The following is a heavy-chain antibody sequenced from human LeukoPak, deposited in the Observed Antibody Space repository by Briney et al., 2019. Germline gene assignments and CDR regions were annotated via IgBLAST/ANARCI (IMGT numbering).Heavy chain of an antibody. CDR2: INPNSGGT. D-gene: IGHD1-26*01. J-gene: IGHJ6*02. Sequence: ASVKVSCKASGYTFTGYYMHWVRQAPGQGLEWMGWINPNSGGTNYAQKFQGRVTMTRDTSISTAYMELSRLRSDDTAVYYCARDPTQVGATPRYYYYGMDVWGQGTTVTVPS. CDR3: ARDPTQVGATPRYYYYGMDV. V-gene: IGHV1-2*02. CDR1: GYTFTGYY.